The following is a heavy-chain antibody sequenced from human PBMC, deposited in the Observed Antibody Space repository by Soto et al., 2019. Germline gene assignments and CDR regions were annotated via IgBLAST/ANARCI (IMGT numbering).Heavy chain of an antibody. Sequence: QVQLVQSGAEVKRPGSSVKVSCKASGGTFSSYPISWVRQAPGQGLEWMGGTNGNLGTGNYAQKFRGRLTITTDISTTTAYMELSSLTSEDTAVYYCARRDSHGFFRYFDNWGQGTLVTASS. D-gene: IGHD3-10*01. V-gene: IGHV1-69*06. CDR1: GGTFSSYP. J-gene: IGHJ4*02. CDR3: ARRDSHGFFRYFDN. CDR2: TNGNLGTG.